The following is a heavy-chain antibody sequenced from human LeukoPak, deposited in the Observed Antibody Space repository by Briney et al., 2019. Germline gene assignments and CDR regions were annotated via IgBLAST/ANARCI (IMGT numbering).Heavy chain of an antibody. V-gene: IGHV4-4*07. CDR2: IYTSGST. J-gene: IGHJ4*02. CDR1: GGSISSYY. Sequence: SETLSLTCTVSGGSISSYYWSWIRQPAGKGLEWIGRIYTSGSTNYNPSLKSRVTMSVDTSKNQFSLKLSSVTAADTAVYYCARYSLRSGYPYYFDYWGQGTLVTVSS. CDR3: ARYSLRSGYPYYFDY. D-gene: IGHD3-3*01.